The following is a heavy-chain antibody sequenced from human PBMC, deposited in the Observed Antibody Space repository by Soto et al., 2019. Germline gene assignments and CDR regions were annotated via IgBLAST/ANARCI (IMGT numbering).Heavy chain of an antibody. V-gene: IGHV1-69*06. CDR2: IIPLSGTP. D-gene: IGHD5-18*01. CDR3: TRGIQLWS. J-gene: IGHJ5*02. CDR1: GGTFSNYA. Sequence: QVQLVQSGAEVKKPGSSVKVSCKASGGTFSNYALTWVRQAPGQGLEWMGGIIPLSGTPNYAQKFQGRVTITADKSTTTVYMELSSLRSEDPAVYYCTRGIQLWSWGQGTLVTVSS.